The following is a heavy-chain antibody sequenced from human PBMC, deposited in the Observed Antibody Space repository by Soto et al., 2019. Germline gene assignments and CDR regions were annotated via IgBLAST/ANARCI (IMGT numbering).Heavy chain of an antibody. Sequence: ASVKVSCKASGYTFTSYYMHWVRQAPGQGLEWMGIINPSGGSTSYAQKFQGRVTMTRGTSTSTVYMELSSLRSEDTAVYYCARVRGHCTNGVCAKDWFDPWGHGTLVTVSS. V-gene: IGHV1-46*01. CDR3: ARVRGHCTNGVCAKDWFDP. CDR2: INPSGGST. D-gene: IGHD2-8*01. J-gene: IGHJ5*02. CDR1: GYTFTSYY.